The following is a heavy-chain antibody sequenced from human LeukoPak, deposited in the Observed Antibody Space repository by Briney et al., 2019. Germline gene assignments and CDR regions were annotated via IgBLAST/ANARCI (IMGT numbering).Heavy chain of an antibody. Sequence: GGSLRLSCGASGFTFSSYAMSWVRQAPGKGLEWVAVISYDGSNKYYADSVKGRFTISRDNSKNTLYLQMNSLRAEDTAVYYCARGGSGNWNAPFDYWGQGILVTVSS. V-gene: IGHV3-30*04. CDR1: GFTFSSYA. CDR2: ISYDGSNK. D-gene: IGHD1-1*01. J-gene: IGHJ4*02. CDR3: ARGGSGNWNAPFDY.